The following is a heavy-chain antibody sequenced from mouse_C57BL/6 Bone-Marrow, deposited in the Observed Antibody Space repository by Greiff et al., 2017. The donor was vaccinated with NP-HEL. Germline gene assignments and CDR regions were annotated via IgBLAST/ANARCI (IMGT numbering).Heavy chain of an antibody. CDR1: GYTFTSYG. Sequence: QVQLQQSGAELARPGASVKLSCKASGYTFTSYGISWVKQRTGQGLEWIGEIYPRRGNTYYNEKFKGKATLTADKSSSTAYMELRSLTSDDSAVYFCARSGSYYGTPFAYWGQGTLVTVSA. CDR3: ARSGSYYGTPFAY. J-gene: IGHJ3*01. D-gene: IGHD1-1*02. CDR2: IYPRRGNT. V-gene: IGHV1-81*01.